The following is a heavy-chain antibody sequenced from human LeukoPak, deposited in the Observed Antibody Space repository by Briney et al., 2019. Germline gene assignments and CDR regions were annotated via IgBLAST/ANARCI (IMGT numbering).Heavy chain of an antibody. D-gene: IGHD3-10*01. V-gene: IGHV1-18*01. CDR1: GYTFTSYG. CDR2: ISAYNGST. J-gene: IGHJ4*02. Sequence: ASVKVSCKASGYTFTSYGISWVRQAPGQGLEWMGWISAYNGSTNYAQKLQGRVTMTTDTSTSTAYMELRSLRSDDTAVYYCARLWFGELFFDYWGQGTLVTVSS. CDR3: ARLWFGELFFDY.